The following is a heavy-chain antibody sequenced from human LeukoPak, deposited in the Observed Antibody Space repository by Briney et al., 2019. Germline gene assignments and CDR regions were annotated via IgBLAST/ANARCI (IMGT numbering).Heavy chain of an antibody. V-gene: IGHV1-3*01. Sequence: GASVKVSCKASGYTFTSYAMHWVRQAPGQRLEWMGWINAGNGNTKYSQEFQGRVTITRDTSISTAYMELSRLRSDDTAVYYCARGPSTVLFDYWGQGTLVTVSS. D-gene: IGHD4-17*01. J-gene: IGHJ4*02. CDR1: GYTFTSYA. CDR2: INAGNGNT. CDR3: ARGPSTVLFDY.